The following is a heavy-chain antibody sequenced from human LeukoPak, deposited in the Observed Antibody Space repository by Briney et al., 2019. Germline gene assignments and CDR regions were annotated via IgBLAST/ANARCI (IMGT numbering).Heavy chain of an antibody. J-gene: IGHJ3*02. Sequence: TTGGSLRLSCTVSGFTFGDYAINWVRQAPGKGLEWVSSISSSSSYIYYADSVKGRFTISRDNAKNSLYLQMNSLRAEDTAVYYCARVGSSDAFDIWGQGTMVTVSS. CDR1: GFTFGDYA. D-gene: IGHD2-2*01. CDR3: ARVGSSDAFDI. CDR2: ISSSSSYI. V-gene: IGHV3-21*01.